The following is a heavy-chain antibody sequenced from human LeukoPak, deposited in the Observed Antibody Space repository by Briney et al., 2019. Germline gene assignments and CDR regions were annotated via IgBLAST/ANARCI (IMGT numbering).Heavy chain of an antibody. J-gene: IGHJ5*02. V-gene: IGHV3-33*01. CDR2: IWYDGSKK. D-gene: IGHD6-6*01. CDR1: GINFSYYG. CDR3: AREGGSLSSAPFVS. Sequence: GGSLRLSCAASGINFSYYGMHWVRQTPGKGLEWVAVIWYDGSKKYYADSVKGRFIISRDNSKSTLYLQMNSLRAEDTAVYFCAREGGSLSSAPFVSWGQGTLVTVSS.